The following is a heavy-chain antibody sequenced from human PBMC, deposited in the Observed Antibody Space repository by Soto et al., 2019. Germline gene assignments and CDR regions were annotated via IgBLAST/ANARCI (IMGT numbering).Heavy chain of an antibody. D-gene: IGHD2-15*01. Sequence: QVQLVQSGAEVKKPGASVKVSCKASGYTFTSYDIYWVRQATGQGLEWMGWMHPNSGNTGYAQKFQGRVTMTRNTAIPTAYIELSSLTSEDTGVYYGARGLSDRQDWGQGTLVTVSS. CDR3: ARGLSDRQD. V-gene: IGHV1-8*01. J-gene: IGHJ4*02. CDR1: GYTFTSYD. CDR2: MHPNSGNT.